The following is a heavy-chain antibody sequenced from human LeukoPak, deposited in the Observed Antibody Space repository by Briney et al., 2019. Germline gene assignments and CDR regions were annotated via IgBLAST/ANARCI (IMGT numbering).Heavy chain of an antibody. J-gene: IGHJ6*02. Sequence: GGSMRLSSAASGFTFDEYAMHWVRPAPGKGLAWVSGIRWYSGSIGYADSVKGRFTISSDNAKNALYLQMNSLRAEDTALYYCAKDKGLTTFGMDVWGRGTTVTVSS. V-gene: IGHV3-9*01. CDR2: IRWYSGSI. D-gene: IGHD4-17*01. CDR1: GFTFDEYA. CDR3: AKDKGLTTFGMDV.